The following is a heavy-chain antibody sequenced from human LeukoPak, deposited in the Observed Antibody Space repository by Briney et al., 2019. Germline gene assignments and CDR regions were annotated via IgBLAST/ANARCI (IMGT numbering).Heavy chain of an antibody. V-gene: IGHV3-23*01. CDR3: AKEPYGDRGLVLGY. CDR1: GFIFSNYA. J-gene: IGHJ4*02. CDR2: ISGSGGST. Sequence: AGGSLRLSCAASGFIFSNYAMSRVRQAPGKGLEWVSTISGSGGSTYYADSVKGRFTISRDNSKSTLYLQMNSLRAEDTAVYYCAKEPYGDRGLVLGYWGQGTLVTVSS. D-gene: IGHD4-17*01.